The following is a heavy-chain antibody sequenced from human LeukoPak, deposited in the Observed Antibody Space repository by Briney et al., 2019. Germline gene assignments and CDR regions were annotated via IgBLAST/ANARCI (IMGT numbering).Heavy chain of an antibody. V-gene: IGHV3-21*01. CDR2: ISTRSTYI. Sequence: PGGSLRLSCAASGFTFSTYSMNWVRQAPGKGLEWVSCISTRSTYIYYADSVKGRFTISRDNAKNSLYPQMNSLRAEDTAVYYCARARGRSINDAFDIWGQGTMVTVSS. D-gene: IGHD3-16*01. CDR3: ARARGRSINDAFDI. J-gene: IGHJ3*02. CDR1: GFTFSTYS.